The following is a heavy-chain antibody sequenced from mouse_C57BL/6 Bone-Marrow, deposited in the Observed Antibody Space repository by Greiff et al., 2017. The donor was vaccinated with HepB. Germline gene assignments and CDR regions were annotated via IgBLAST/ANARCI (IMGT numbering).Heavy chain of an antibody. J-gene: IGHJ3*01. Sequence: EVQLQQSGPVLVKPGASVKMSCKASGYTFTDYYMNWVKQSHGKSLEWIGVINPYNGGTSYNQKFKGKATLTVDKSSSTAYMELNSLTSDDSAVYYCARWNDGYSIAYWGQGTLVTVSA. CDR2: INPYNGGT. D-gene: IGHD2-3*01. CDR1: GYTFTDYY. V-gene: IGHV1-19*01. CDR3: ARWNDGYSIAY.